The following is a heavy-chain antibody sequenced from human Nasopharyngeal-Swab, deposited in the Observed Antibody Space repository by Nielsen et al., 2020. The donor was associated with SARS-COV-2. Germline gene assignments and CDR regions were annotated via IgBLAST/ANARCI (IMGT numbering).Heavy chain of an antibody. D-gene: IGHD4-17*01. V-gene: IGHV3-30*03. J-gene: IGHJ4*02. CDR2: IAQDASNE. CDR1: GLTFSSFG. Sequence: GESLKMSCAASGLTFSSFGMHWVRKAPGKGLEWVAFIAQDASNEYYGDSVKGRFSISRDSSKNTLYLQMDSLRGEDTAVYYCARDAPAHYGAFYWGRGTLVTVSS. CDR3: ARDAPAHYGAFY.